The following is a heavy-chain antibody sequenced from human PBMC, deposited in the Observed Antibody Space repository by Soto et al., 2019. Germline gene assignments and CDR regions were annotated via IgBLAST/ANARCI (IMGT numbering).Heavy chain of an antibody. CDR3: ARGTPYTTGWYYFDC. V-gene: IGHV3-30*03. Sequence: PGGSLRLSCAASGFTFTTYGMHWVRQAPGKGLEWVAVISYDGTNKFYEDSVDGRFTISRDNSKNTLFLQMNSLRPEDTAVYYCARGTPYTTGWYYFDCWGQGTLVTVSS. CDR1: GFTFTTYG. J-gene: IGHJ4*02. D-gene: IGHD6-19*01. CDR2: ISYDGTNK.